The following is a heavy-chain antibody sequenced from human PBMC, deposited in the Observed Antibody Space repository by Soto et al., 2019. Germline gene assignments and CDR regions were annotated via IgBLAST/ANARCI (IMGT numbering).Heavy chain of an antibody. V-gene: IGHV3-33*01. J-gene: IGHJ6*02. CDR2: IWYDGSNK. CDR1: GFTFSSYG. Sequence: GGSLRLSCAASGFTFSSYGMHWVRQAPGKGLEWVAVIWYDGSNKYYADSVKGRFTISRDNSKNTLYLQMNSLRAEDTAVYYCARDLQYQPIRYYYYYGMDVWGQGTTVTVSS. CDR3: ARDLQYQPIRYYYYYGMDV. D-gene: IGHD2-2*01.